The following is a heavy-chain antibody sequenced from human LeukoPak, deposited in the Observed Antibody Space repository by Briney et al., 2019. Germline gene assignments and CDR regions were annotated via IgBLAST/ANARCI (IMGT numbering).Heavy chain of an antibody. Sequence: PGGSLRLSCAASGFTFSSYAMSWVRQAPGKGLEWVSAISGSGGSTYYADSVKGRFTISRDNSKNTLYLQMNSLRAEDTAVYYCAKDQGNVVVPAAIDFCADYWGQGTLVTVSS. D-gene: IGHD2-2*01. J-gene: IGHJ4*02. CDR2: ISGSGGST. V-gene: IGHV3-23*01. CDR3: AKDQGNVVVPAAIDFCADY. CDR1: GFTFSSYA.